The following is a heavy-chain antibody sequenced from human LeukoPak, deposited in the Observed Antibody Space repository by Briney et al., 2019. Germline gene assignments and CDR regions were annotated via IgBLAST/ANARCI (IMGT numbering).Heavy chain of an antibody. Sequence: GGSLRLSCAASGFTFSSYAMHWVRQAPGKGLEWVAVISYDGSNKYYADSVKGRFTISRDNSKNTLYLQMNSLRAEDTAVNYCARDPDYYGSGRPIDYWGQGTLVTVSS. CDR1: GFTFSSYA. CDR3: ARDPDYYGSGRPIDY. J-gene: IGHJ4*02. CDR2: ISYDGSNK. V-gene: IGHV3-30-3*01. D-gene: IGHD3-10*01.